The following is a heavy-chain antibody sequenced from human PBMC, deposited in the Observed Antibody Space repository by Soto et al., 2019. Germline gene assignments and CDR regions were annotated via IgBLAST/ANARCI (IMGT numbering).Heavy chain of an antibody. CDR3: AKSRLRFLEWLVSRVDYSMDV. D-gene: IGHD3-3*01. J-gene: IGHJ6*02. CDR2: ISHDGSNI. CDR1: GFTFSSYG. V-gene: IGHV3-30*18. Sequence: QVQLVESGGGVVQPGRSLRLSCAASGFTFSSYGMNWVRQAPGKGLEWVAFISHDGSNIYYGDSVKGRFSISRDNSKNTLHLQMNSLRAEDTAVYYCAKSRLRFLEWLVSRVDYSMDVWGQGTAVTVSS.